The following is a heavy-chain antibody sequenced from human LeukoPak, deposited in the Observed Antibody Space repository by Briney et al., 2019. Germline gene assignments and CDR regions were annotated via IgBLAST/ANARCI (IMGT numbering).Heavy chain of an antibody. CDR1: GGSISSGSYY. Sequence: PSETLSLTCTVSGGSISSGSYYWNWIRQPAGKGLEWIGRISTSGTTNYTPSLKSRVTISVDTSKNQFSLKLSSVTAADTAMHFCARDLGGGWFDPWGQGTLVTVSS. J-gene: IGHJ5*02. CDR2: ISTSGTT. V-gene: IGHV4-61*02. CDR3: ARDLGGGWFDP. D-gene: IGHD3-10*01.